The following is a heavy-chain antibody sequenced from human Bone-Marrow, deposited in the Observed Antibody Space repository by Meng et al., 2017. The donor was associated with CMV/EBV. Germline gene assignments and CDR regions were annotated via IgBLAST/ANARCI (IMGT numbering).Heavy chain of an antibody. CDR1: GFTFSSYG. Sequence: GESLKISCAASGFTFSSYGMHWVRQAPGKGLEWVAFIRYDGSNKYYADSVKGRFTISRDNSKNTLYLQMNSLRAEDTAVYYCAKDPSGRWLQSGGYWGHGPRVSGSS. D-gene: IGHD5-24*01. CDR2: IRYDGSNK. J-gene: IGHJ4*01. CDR3: AKDPSGRWLQSGGY. V-gene: IGHV3-30*02.